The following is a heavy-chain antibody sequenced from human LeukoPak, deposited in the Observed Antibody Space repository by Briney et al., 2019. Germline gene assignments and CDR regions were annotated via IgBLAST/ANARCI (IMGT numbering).Heavy chain of an antibody. Sequence: PSETLSLTCTVSGGSISSYYWSWIRQPPGKGLEWIGYIYYSGGTNYNPSLKSRVTISVDTSKNQFSLKLSSVTAADTAVYYCARLTGGEVDYWGQGTLVTVSP. CDR2: IYYSGGT. D-gene: IGHD7-27*01. V-gene: IGHV4-59*08. CDR1: GGSISSYY. CDR3: ARLTGGEVDY. J-gene: IGHJ4*02.